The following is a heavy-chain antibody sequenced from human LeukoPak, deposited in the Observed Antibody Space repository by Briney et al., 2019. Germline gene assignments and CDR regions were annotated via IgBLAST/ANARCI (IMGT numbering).Heavy chain of an antibody. CDR2: IYSGGST. J-gene: IGHJ1*01. CDR3: ARDSSSWYVSEH. Sequence: PAGSLSLSCAASGFSVSSNYMSWVRQAPGKGLEWVSVIYSGGSTYYAASVKGRFTISRDNSKNTLYLQMNSLRAEDTAVYYCARDSSSWYVSEHWGQGTLVTVSS. D-gene: IGHD6-13*01. V-gene: IGHV3-53*01. CDR1: GFSVSSNY.